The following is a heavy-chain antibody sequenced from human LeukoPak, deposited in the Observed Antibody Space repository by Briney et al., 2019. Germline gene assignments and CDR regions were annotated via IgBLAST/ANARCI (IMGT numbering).Heavy chain of an antibody. V-gene: IGHV1-2*02. D-gene: IGHD2-8*01. CDR2: INCNSGDI. J-gene: IGHJ5*02. CDR1: GHTFTGIY. CDR3: ARGVGTSWFDP. Sequence: GASVKVSCKASGHTFTGIYVHWVRQAPGQGLGWTGWINCNSGDIHYAQKFQGRVIMTRYTSSSTAYVDLSRLTSDDTAVYYCARGVGTSWFDPWGQGTLVTVSS.